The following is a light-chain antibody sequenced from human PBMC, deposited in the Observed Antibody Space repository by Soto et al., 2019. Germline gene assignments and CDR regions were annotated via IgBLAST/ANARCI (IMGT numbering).Light chain of an antibody. V-gene: IGLV2-14*03. CDR3: SSYTSSSTLSTYV. CDR1: SSDVGGYNN. CDR2: DVS. J-gene: IGLJ1*01. Sequence: QSALTQPASVSGSPGQSITISCTGTSSDVGGYNNVSWYQHHPGKAPKLMIYDVSNRPSGVSNRFSGSKSGNTASLIISGLQAEDEADYYCSSYTSSSTLSTYVFGTGTKVTVL.